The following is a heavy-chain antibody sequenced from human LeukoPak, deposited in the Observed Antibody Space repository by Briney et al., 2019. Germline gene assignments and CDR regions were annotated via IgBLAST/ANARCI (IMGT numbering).Heavy chain of an antibody. CDR3: ARPAALYGLGTYAFDV. CDR1: GGSISSYY. CDR2: IYNSGST. V-gene: IGHV4-4*08. J-gene: IGHJ3*01. D-gene: IGHD3-10*01. Sequence: PSETLSLTCTISGGSISSYYWSWIRQSPGKGLEWSGYIYNSGSTNYNPSLKSRIAISIDTSKNQFSLKVRSVTAEDTAVYYCARPAALYGLGTYAFDVLGKGTMVIVSS.